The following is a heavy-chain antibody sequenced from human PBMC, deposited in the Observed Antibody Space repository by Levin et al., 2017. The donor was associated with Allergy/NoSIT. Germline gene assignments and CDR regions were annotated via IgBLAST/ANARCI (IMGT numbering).Heavy chain of an antibody. D-gene: IGHD5-18*01. V-gene: IGHV1-46*01. J-gene: IGHJ4*02. CDR1: GYTFTSYY. Sequence: GGSLRLSCKASGYTFTSYYMHWVRQAPGQGLEWMGIINPSGGSTSYAQKFQGRVTMTRDTSTSTVYMELSSLRSEDTAVYYCARDSQDTAMVIGYWGQGTLVTVSS. CDR2: INPSGGST. CDR3: ARDSQDTAMVIGY.